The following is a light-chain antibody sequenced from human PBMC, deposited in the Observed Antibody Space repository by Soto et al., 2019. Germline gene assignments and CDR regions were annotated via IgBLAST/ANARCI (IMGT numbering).Light chain of an antibody. CDR1: QSVSSY. Sequence: EIVLTQSPATLSLSPGARATLSCRASQSVSSYLAWYQQKPGQAPRLLIYDASNRATGIPARFSGSGSGTDFTLTISSLEPEDFAVYYCQQRSNAPLTFGGGTQVEIK. CDR3: QQRSNAPLT. CDR2: DAS. V-gene: IGKV3-11*01. J-gene: IGKJ4*01.